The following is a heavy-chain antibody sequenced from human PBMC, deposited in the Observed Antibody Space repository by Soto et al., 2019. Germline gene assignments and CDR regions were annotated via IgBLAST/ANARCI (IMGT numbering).Heavy chain of an antibody. CDR1: GFAFSHYG. CDR2: ISTDGGDA. D-gene: IGHD3-3*01. J-gene: IGHJ4*02. V-gene: IGHV3-30*18. CDR3: SKDVLRGYYLDYFEY. Sequence: QVQLVESGGGVVQPGRSLRLSCGASGFAFSHYGMHWVRQAPGQGLEWVAMISTDGGDATYADSVRGRFIVSRDNSRSTLFLQMESLKTEDAAVYYCSKDVLRGYYLDYFEYWGQGTLVSVSS.